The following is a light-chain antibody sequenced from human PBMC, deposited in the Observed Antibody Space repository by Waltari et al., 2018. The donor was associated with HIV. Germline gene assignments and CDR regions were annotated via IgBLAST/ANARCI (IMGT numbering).Light chain of an antibody. Sequence: QAVVTQEPSLTVSPGGTVTLTCSSSSGPVTSGHYPYWFQQKPGQAPRTLIYDTSSRQYWTPTRFSGSLLGGKAALTLSGAQPEDEAEYYCLLSYAGSRPVIFGGGTKLTVL. CDR3: LLSYAGSRPVI. V-gene: IGLV7-46*01. CDR1: SGPVTSGHY. J-gene: IGLJ2*01. CDR2: DTS.